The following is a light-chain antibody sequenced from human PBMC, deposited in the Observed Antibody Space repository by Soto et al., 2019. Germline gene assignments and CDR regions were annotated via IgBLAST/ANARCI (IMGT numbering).Light chain of an antibody. CDR1: QSVSSSY. J-gene: IGKJ1*01. CDR3: QQYGSSPPWT. V-gene: IGKV3-20*01. Sequence: EIVLTQYPGTLSLSPGERATLSCMASQSVSSSYLAWYQQKPGQAPRLLIYGASSRATGIPDRFSGSGSGTDFTLTVSRLEPEDFAVYYCQQYGSSPPWTFGQGTKVDI. CDR2: GAS.